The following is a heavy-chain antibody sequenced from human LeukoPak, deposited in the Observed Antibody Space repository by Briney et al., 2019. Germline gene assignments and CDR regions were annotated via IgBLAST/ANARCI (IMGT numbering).Heavy chain of an antibody. CDR2: ISGSGGST. D-gene: IGHD3-22*01. CDR1: GFTFSSYA. CDR3: AKDRGYYDSRALYYFDY. Sequence: PGGSLRLSCAASGFTFSSYAMSWVRQAPGKGLEWVSAISGSGGSTYYADSVKGRFTISRDNSKNTLYLQMNSLRAEDTAVYYCAKDRGYYDSRALYYFDYWGQGTLVTVSS. J-gene: IGHJ4*02. V-gene: IGHV3-23*01.